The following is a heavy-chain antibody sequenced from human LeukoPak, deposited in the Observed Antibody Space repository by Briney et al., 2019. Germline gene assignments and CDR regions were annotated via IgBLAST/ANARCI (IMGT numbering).Heavy chain of an antibody. CDR3: ARKGNAFDF. J-gene: IGHJ3*01. CDR1: GFTFSTYW. Sequence: GGSLRLSCAASGFTFSTYWMSWVRQAPGKGLEWVANIEGDGSAKYYVDSVKGRFTISRDNAKNSLYLQMDSLRAEDTAVYYCARKGNAFDFWGQGTMVTVSS. CDR2: IEGDGSAK. D-gene: IGHD3-10*01. V-gene: IGHV3-7*01.